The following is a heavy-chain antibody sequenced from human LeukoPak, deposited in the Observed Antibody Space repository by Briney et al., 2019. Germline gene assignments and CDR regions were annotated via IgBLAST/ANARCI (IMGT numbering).Heavy chain of an antibody. CDR3: ASLGYCSGGSCYWNYYSYGMDV. Sequence: SETLSLTCTVSGGSISSSSYYWGWIRQPPGKGLEWIGSIYYSGSTYYNPSLKSRVTISVDTSKNQFSLKLSSVTASDTAVYYCASLGYCSGGSCYWNYYSYGMDVWGQGTTVTVSS. J-gene: IGHJ6*02. V-gene: IGHV4-39*01. CDR2: IYYSGST. D-gene: IGHD2-15*01. CDR1: GGSISSSSYY.